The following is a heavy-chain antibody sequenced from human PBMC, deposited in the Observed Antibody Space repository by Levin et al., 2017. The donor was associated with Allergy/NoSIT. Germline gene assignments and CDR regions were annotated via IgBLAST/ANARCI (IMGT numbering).Heavy chain of an antibody. CDR1: GFTFSSYG. J-gene: IGHJ4*02. Sequence: QAGGSLRLSCAASGFTFSSYGIHWVRQAPGKGLEWVAVIWYDGSNKYYADSVTGRFSISRDNSKNTLYLQMNNLRAEDTAVYYCVRGQYSSSWFLDYWGQGTLVTVSS. CDR3: VRGQYSSSWFLDY. D-gene: IGHD6-13*01. V-gene: IGHV3-33*01. CDR2: IWYDGSNK.